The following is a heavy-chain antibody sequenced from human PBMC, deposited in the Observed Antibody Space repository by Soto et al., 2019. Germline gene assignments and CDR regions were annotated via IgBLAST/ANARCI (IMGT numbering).Heavy chain of an antibody. CDR2: IIPILGIA. J-gene: IGHJ6*02. V-gene: IGHV1-69*02. Sequence: QVQLVQSGAEVKKPGSSVKVSCKASGGTFSSYTISWVRQAPGQGLEWMGRIIPILGIANYAQKFQGRVTITADKPTSTAYMELSSLRSEDTAVYYCARVPGYCSGGSCYSSYYYGMDVWGQGTTVTVSS. CDR1: GGTFSSYT. D-gene: IGHD2-15*01. CDR3: ARVPGYCSGGSCYSSYYYGMDV.